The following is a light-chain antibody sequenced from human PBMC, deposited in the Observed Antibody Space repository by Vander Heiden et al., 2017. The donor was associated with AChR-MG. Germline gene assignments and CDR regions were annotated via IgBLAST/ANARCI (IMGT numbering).Light chain of an antibody. V-gene: IGKV3-20*01. CDR2: GAS. J-gene: IGKJ3*01. Sequence: ETLLSPPPATPLLSPGDRATTSCRASQSVSSSYLAWYQQNPGQAPRLLIYGASSRATGIPDRCSGSGSGTDFTITISRLEPEDFAVYYCQQYGSSPPLFTFGPRTKVDIK. CDR1: QSVSSSY. CDR3: QQYGSSPPLFT.